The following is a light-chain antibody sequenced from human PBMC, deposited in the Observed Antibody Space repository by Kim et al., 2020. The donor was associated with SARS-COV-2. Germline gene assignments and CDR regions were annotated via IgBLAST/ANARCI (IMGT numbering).Light chain of an antibody. J-gene: IGKJ1*01. CDR1: QSISSY. CDR3: QQSYSTPRT. CDR2: AAS. V-gene: IGKV1-39*01. Sequence: ASVRDRVTITCRASQSISSYLNWYQQKPGKAPKLLIYAASSLQSGVPSRFSGSGSGIDFTLTISSLQPEDFATYYCQQSYSTPRTFGQGTKVDIK.